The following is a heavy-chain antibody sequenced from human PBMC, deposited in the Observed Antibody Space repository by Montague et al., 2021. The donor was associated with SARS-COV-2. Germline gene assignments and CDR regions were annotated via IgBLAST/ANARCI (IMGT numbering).Heavy chain of an antibody. D-gene: IGHD4-17*01. Sequence: SETLSLTCAVYGGSFSGYYRSWIRQPPGKGLEWIGEINHSGSTNYNPSLKSRVTISVDTSKNQFSLKLSSVTAADTAVYYCARGTTVTTLFYYYYGMDVWGQGTTVIVSS. J-gene: IGHJ6*02. CDR3: ARGTTVTTLFYYYYGMDV. CDR2: INHSGST. CDR1: GGSFSGYY. V-gene: IGHV4-34*01.